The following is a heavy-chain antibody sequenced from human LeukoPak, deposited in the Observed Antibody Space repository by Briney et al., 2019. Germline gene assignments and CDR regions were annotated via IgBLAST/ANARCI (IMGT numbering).Heavy chain of an antibody. V-gene: IGHV1-69*05. CDR2: IIPIFGTA. CDR3: ARASGGDCCTFDY. D-gene: IGHD2-21*02. Sequence: GASVKVSCKASGGTFSSYAISWVRQAPGQGLEWMGRIIPIFGTANYAQKFQGRVTITTDESTSTAYMELSSLRSEDTAVYCCARASGGDCCTFDYWGQGTLVTVSS. J-gene: IGHJ4*02. CDR1: GGTFSSYA.